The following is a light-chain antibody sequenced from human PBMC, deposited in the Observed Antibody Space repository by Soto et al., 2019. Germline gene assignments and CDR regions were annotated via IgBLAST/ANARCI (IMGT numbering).Light chain of an antibody. J-gene: IGKJ5*01. CDR1: QSVSSK. Sequence: IGMTQSPATLSVSPGERATLSCRASQSVSSKLAWYQQKPGQAPRLLMYGASTRAPGIPARFSGTGSGTEFTLTISSLQSEDLAVYYCQQYDNWPPYTFGQGTRLEIK. CDR2: GAS. CDR3: QQYDNWPPYT. V-gene: IGKV3-15*01.